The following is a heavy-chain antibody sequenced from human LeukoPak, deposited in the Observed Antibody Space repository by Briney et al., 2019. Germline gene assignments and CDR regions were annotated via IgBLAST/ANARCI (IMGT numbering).Heavy chain of an antibody. Sequence: GGSLRLSCAASGFTFSDHYMDWVRQAPGKGLEWVGRTRNKANSYTTEYAASVKGRFTISRDDSKNSLYLQMNNLKTEDTAVYYCARASGSYSGYFDYWGQGTLVTVSS. CDR2: TRNKANSYTT. D-gene: IGHD1-26*01. V-gene: IGHV3-72*01. J-gene: IGHJ4*02. CDR3: ARASGSYSGYFDY. CDR1: GFTFSDHY.